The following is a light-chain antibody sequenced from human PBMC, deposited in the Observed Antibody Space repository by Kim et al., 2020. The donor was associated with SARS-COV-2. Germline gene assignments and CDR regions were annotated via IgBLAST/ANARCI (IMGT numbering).Light chain of an antibody. V-gene: IGKV4-1*01. CDR2: WAS. CDR3: QQYYNSPWT. J-gene: IGKJ1*01. CDR1: QNLFYRSDNKNY. Sequence: DIVLTQSPESLAVSLGERATINCKSSQNLFYRSDNKNYLAWYQQKPGQPPKVLLYWASTRGSGVTDRFSGSGSATDFTLTITSLQADDVAVYYCQQYYNSPWTFGQGTKVDIK.